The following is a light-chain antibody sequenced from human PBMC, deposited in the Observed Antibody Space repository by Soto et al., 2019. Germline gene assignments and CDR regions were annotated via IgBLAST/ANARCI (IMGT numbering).Light chain of an antibody. V-gene: IGKV3-11*01. CDR1: QSVSSH. J-gene: IGKJ3*01. CDR2: DAS. Sequence: EIVLTQSPATLSLSPGERATLSCRASQSVSSHLTWYQQKPGQAPRLLIYDASNRATGIPDRFSGSGSVTDFTLTISSLEPEDFAIYYCQQRSNWPPEFTFGPGTKVDIK. CDR3: QQRSNWPPEFT.